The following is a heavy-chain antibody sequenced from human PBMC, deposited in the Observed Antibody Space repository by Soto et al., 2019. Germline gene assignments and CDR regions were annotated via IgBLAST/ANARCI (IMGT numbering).Heavy chain of an antibody. CDR3: ARFQEDGNYNF. V-gene: IGHV3-11*01. CDR2: ISISGTTI. D-gene: IGHD3-22*01. Sequence: QVQLVESGGGLVKPGGSLRLSCAASGFTLSDDYMTWIRQAPGKGLEWVSYISISGTTIHYADSVRGRFTISRDNAKNSLWIHMNTLRAADTAVYYCARFQEDGNYNFWGHVILVTVSS. CDR1: GFTLSDDY. J-gene: IGHJ4*01.